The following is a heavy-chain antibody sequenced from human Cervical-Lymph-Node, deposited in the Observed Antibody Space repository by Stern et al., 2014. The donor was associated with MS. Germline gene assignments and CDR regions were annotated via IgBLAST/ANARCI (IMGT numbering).Heavy chain of an antibody. CDR3: ARTVRAARSNNWFDP. D-gene: IGHD6-6*01. Sequence: VQLVESGAEVKKPGASVKVSCKASGGTFSSYDISWVRQAPGQGLEWMGGIIPIFGTANYAQKFEGRVTITADESRDTAYMALSSLRSEDTAVYYCARTVRAARSNNWFDPWGQGTLVTVSS. CDR2: IIPIFGTA. V-gene: IGHV1-69*01. J-gene: IGHJ5*02. CDR1: GGTFSSYD.